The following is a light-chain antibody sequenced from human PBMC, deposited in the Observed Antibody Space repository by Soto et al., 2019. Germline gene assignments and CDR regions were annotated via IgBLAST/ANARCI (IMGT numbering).Light chain of an antibody. CDR2: DAS. V-gene: IGKV3-11*01. J-gene: IGKJ1*01. CDR3: QQRSNWPPWT. Sequence: EIVLTQSPSTLSLSAGERATLSCGASQSVSSYLAWYQQKPGQAPRLLIYDASNRATGIPARFSGSGSGTDFTLTISSLEPEDFAVYYCQQRSNWPPWTFGQGTKVDIK. CDR1: QSVSSY.